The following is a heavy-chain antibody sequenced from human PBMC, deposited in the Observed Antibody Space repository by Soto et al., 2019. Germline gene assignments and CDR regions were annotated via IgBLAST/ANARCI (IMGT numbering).Heavy chain of an antibody. CDR3: AKGPIFCTNGVCQMKYFFDY. Sequence: EVQLGESGGGLVQPGRSLRLSCAASGFTFDDYAVHWVRQAPGKGLEWVSGISWTSGSIGYADSVKGRFTISRDNANNSLYLQMSSLRAEDTALYSCAKGPIFCTNGVCQMKYFFDYCVQGTLVTVSS. D-gene: IGHD2-8*01. CDR2: ISWTSGSI. CDR1: GFTFDDYA. J-gene: IGHJ4*01. V-gene: IGHV3-9*01.